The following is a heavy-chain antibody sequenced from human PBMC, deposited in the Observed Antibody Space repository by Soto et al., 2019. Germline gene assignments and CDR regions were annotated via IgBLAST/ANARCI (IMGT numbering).Heavy chain of an antibody. V-gene: IGHV4-30-4*01. CDR1: GGSISSGDYY. J-gene: IGHJ4*02. CDR2: IYYSGNT. D-gene: IGHD1-26*01. Sequence: SETLSLTCTVSGGSISSGDYYWSWIRQPPGKGLEWIGYIYYSGNTYYNPSLTSRVTISVDTSKNQFSLKLSSVTAADTAVYYCARVSIVRATVFDYWGLGTLVTVSS. CDR3: ARVSIVRATVFDY.